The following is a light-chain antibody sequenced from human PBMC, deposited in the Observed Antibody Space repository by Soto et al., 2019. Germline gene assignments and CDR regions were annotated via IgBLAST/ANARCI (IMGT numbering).Light chain of an antibody. Sequence: EIVLTQSPATLSLSPGERGTLSCRASQSVSSYLAWYQQKPGQAHRLLIYDASNRATGIPARFSGSGSGTDFTLTISSLEPEDFAVYYCQQRSNWPSYTLGQGTKLEIK. J-gene: IGKJ2*01. V-gene: IGKV3-11*01. CDR1: QSVSSY. CDR3: QQRSNWPSYT. CDR2: DAS.